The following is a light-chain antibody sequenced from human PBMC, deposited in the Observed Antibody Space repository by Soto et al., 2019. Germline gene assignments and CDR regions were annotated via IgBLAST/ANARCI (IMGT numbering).Light chain of an antibody. Sequence: DIVLTQSPGTLSLSLGERATLSCRASQSVSSNLAWYQQKPGQAPRLLIYGASSRATGIPDRFSGGGSGTDFTLTISRLEPEDFAVYYCQQYGSSSRTFGQGTKVEVK. J-gene: IGKJ1*01. CDR1: QSVSSN. CDR3: QQYGSSSRT. CDR2: GAS. V-gene: IGKV3-20*01.